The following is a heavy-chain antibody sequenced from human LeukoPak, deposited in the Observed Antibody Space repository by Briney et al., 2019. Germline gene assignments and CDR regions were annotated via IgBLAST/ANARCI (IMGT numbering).Heavy chain of an antibody. D-gene: IGHD2-8*01. CDR3: ARGDLGYCTNGVCYSNYYFDY. CDR2: INAGNGNT. CDR1: GYTFTSYA. V-gene: IGHV1-3*01. J-gene: IGHJ4*02. Sequence: GASVKVSCKASGYTFTSYAMHWVRQAPGQRLEWMGRINAGNGNTKYSQKFQGRVTITRDTSASTAYMELSSLRSEDTAVYYCARGDLGYCTNGVCYSNYYFDYWGQGTLVTVSS.